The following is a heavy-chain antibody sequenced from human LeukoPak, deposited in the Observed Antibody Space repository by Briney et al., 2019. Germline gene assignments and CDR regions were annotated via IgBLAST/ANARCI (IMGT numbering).Heavy chain of an antibody. Sequence: GGSLRLSCAASGFTFSSYEMNWVRQAPGKGLEWVSYISSSGSTIYYADSVKGRFTISRDNAKNSLYLQMNSLGAEDTAVYYCARIAVAGSYYMDVWGKGTTVTIPS. J-gene: IGHJ6*03. CDR1: GFTFSSYE. D-gene: IGHD6-19*01. V-gene: IGHV3-48*03. CDR2: ISSSGSTI. CDR3: ARIAVAGSYYMDV.